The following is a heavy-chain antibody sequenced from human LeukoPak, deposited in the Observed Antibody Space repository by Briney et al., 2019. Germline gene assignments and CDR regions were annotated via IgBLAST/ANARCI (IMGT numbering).Heavy chain of an antibody. CDR1: GFTFSRFG. D-gene: IGHD1-26*01. Sequence: GGSLRLSCAPSGFTFSRFGMHWVRQAPGKGLEWVAVIWSDGSNKYYADSVKGRFTISRDNAKNTLYLQMNSLRAEDTAVYYCALAWSGSYSGLDYWGQGTLVTVSS. J-gene: IGHJ4*02. CDR2: IWSDGSNK. CDR3: ALAWSGSYSGLDY. V-gene: IGHV3-33*03.